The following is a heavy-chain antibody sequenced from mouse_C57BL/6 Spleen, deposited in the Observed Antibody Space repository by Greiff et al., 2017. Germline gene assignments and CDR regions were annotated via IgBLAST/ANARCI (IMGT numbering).Heavy chain of an antibody. Sequence: VQLQQSGAELVKPGASVKLSCKASGYTFTSYWMHWVKQRPGQGLEWIGMIHPNSGSTNYNEKFKSKATLTVDKSSSTAYMQLSSLTSEDSAVYYCARWDYDYDGTWGQGTLVTVSA. CDR1: GYTFTSYW. V-gene: IGHV1-64*01. CDR2: IHPNSGST. J-gene: IGHJ3*01. CDR3: ARWDYDYDGT. D-gene: IGHD2-4*01.